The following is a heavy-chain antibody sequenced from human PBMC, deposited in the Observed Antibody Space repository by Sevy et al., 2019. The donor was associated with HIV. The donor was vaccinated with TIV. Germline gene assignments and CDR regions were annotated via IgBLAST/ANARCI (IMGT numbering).Heavy chain of an antibody. J-gene: IGHJ4*02. V-gene: IGHV3-73*01. D-gene: IGHD3-22*01. CDR2: IRSKTNNYAT. CDR1: GFTFSGSA. Sequence: GGSLRLSCAASGFTFSGSAMHWVHQASGKGLEWVGRIRSKTNNYATAYTASVKGRFTIFKDNSKNTAYLQMNSLKTEDTAVYYCTGLSSGYYHYFDYWGQGTLVTVSS. CDR3: TGLSSGYYHYFDY.